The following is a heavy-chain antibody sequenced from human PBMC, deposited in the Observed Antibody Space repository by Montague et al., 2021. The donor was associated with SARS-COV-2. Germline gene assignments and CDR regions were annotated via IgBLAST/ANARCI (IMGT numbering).Heavy chain of an antibody. Sequence: SLRLSCAASGFTFSSYSMNWVRQAPGKGLERVSYISSSSSTIYYADSVKGRFTISRDNAKNSLYLQMNSLRAEDTAVYYCARGNGGPNRRFLEWLSPYGMDVWGQGTTVTVSS. V-gene: IGHV3-48*04. J-gene: IGHJ6*02. CDR2: ISSSSSTI. CDR3: ARGNGGPNRRFLEWLSPYGMDV. D-gene: IGHD3-3*01. CDR1: GFTFSSYS.